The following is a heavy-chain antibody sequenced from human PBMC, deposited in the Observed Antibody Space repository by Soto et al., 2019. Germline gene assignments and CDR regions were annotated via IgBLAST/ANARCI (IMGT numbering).Heavy chain of an antibody. D-gene: IGHD2-2*01. CDR2: INAGNGNT. CDR3: ARESGDIVVVPAATEDYGMDV. CDR1: GNTFSSYT. Sequence: QVQLVQSGAEVKKPGASVKVSCKASGNTFSSYTMHWVRQAPGQRLEWMGWINAGNGNTKYSQKLQARVTITRDTTASTAYMELSSLKSEDTAVYYCARESGDIVVVPAATEDYGMDVWGQGTTVTVSS. V-gene: IGHV1-3*01. J-gene: IGHJ6*02.